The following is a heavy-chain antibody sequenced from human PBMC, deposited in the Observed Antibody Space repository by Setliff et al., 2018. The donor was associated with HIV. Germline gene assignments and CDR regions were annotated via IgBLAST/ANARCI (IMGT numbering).Heavy chain of an antibody. D-gene: IGHD3-22*01. J-gene: IGHJ1*01. CDR1: AYSISSGYY. CDR3: ARQWRDQYNSGVSTEYFQH. Sequence: SETLSLTCAVSAYSISSGYYWGWIRQPPGKGLEWIGSIYHSGSTYYNPSLMSRVTISVDTSKNQFSLKLRSVTAAGTAVYYCARQWRDQYNSGVSTEYFQHWGLGTLVTVS. CDR2: IYHSGST. V-gene: IGHV4-38-2*01.